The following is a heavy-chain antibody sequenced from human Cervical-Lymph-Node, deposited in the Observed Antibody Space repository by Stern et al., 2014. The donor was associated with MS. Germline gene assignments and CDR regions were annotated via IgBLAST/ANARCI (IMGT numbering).Heavy chain of an antibody. D-gene: IGHD3-22*01. CDR3: ARQGNYHDSHAFDI. Sequence: EVQLVESGAEVKKSGESLKISCKGAGYSFSSHWIAWVRQKPGKGLEWMGIIYPGAPDSRHSPSVQVQVSISVDKSTSTAYLQWSSLTDSDTAIYYCARQGNYHDSHAFDIWGQGTMVIVSS. CDR2: IYPGAPDS. V-gene: IGHV5-51*01. J-gene: IGHJ3*02. CDR1: GYSFSSHW.